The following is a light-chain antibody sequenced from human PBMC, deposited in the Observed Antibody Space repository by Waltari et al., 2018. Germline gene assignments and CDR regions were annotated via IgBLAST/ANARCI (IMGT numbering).Light chain of an antibody. Sequence: SYDLTQPPSVSVSPGQAVSITCSGKKLGDKYVNWYQQNAGQSPVLVIYEDTKRTSGFPGRLSASNSVNPATLTISEPQAMDEADYYCQTWDSSSYVFVTVTTVTVL. J-gene: IGLJ1*01. CDR3: QTWDSSSYV. V-gene: IGLV3-1*01. CDR1: KLGDKY. CDR2: EDT.